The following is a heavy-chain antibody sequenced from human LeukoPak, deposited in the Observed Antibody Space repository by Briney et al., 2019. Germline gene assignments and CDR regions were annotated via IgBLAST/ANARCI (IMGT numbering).Heavy chain of an antibody. CDR1: GFTFNTFE. D-gene: IGHD5-12*01. J-gene: IGHJ6*03. V-gene: IGHV3-48*03. Sequence: GGSLRLSCAASGFTFNTFEMNWVRQAPGKGLEWVSYISSSGTIIYYADSVKGRFTISRDNSKNTLYLQMNSLRAEDTAVYYCARDGPRGYSGYDDYYYYMDVWGKGTTVTVSS. CDR2: ISSSGTII. CDR3: ARDGPRGYSGYDDYYYYMDV.